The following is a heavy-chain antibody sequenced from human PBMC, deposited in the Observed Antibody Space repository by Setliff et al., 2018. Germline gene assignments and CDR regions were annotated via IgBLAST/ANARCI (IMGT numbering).Heavy chain of an antibody. D-gene: IGHD2-2*01. CDR1: GFTVSAND. CDR3: ITLSTIPLGV. J-gene: IGHJ6*02. Sequence: GGSLRLSCAASGFTVSANDMSWVRQAPGKGLEWISLLYDDGSKFYADSVKGRFTISRDNSKNMLYLQMSSLRPEDSAVYYCITLSTIPLGVWGQGTTVTVSS. CDR2: LYDDGSK. V-gene: IGHV3-53*01.